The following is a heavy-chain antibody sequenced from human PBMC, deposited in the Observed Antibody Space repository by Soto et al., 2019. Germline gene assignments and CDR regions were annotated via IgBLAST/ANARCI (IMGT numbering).Heavy chain of an antibody. CDR3: AQALVFTGGDGFDI. D-gene: IGHD1-1*01. J-gene: IGHJ3*02. V-gene: IGHV4-31*02. CDR1: GGSITTGGRY. CDR2: IYYSGNT. Sequence: QVRLQEWGPGLVKPSQTLSLKCSVSGGSITTGGRYWSWLRQLPGKGLEWIGDIYYSGNTYYNASLKSWVTISVEAAKNQFSLKLSSVTAADTAVYYCAQALVFTGGDGFDIWGQGRLVTVSS.